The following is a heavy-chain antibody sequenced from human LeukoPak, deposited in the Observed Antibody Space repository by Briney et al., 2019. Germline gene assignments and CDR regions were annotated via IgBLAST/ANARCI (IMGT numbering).Heavy chain of an antibody. CDR3: ARDRYGDGFAHLDY. V-gene: IGHV1-2*02. D-gene: IGHD5-24*01. Sequence: ASVKVSCKASGYTFTSYAIHWVRQAPGQGLEWMGWITPSGDTNYPQKFQGRVAITWDTSITTAYMDLSRLTSDDTAVYYCARDRYGDGFAHLDYWGQGALVTVSS. CDR2: ITPSGDT. CDR1: GYTFTSYA. J-gene: IGHJ4*02.